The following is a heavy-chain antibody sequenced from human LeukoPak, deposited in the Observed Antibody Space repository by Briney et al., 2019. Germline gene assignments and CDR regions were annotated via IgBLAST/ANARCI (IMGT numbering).Heavy chain of an antibody. CDR1: DHTFTSYG. D-gene: IGHD3-10*01. V-gene: IGHV1-18*01. J-gene: IGHJ4*02. CDR3: ARDRMVRGEAPDFDY. CDR2: ISAYNGNT. Sequence: ASVKVSCKASDHTFTSYGISWVRQAPGQGLEWMGWISAYNGNTNYAQKLQGRVTMTTDTSTSTAYMELRSLRSDDTAVYYCARDRMVRGEAPDFDYWGQGTLVTVSS.